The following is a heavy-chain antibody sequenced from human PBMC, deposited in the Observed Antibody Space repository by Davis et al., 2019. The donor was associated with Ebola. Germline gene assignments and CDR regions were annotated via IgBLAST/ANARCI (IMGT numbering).Heavy chain of an antibody. CDR3: ARGVYDRSAFGWGPKYFSEVMDV. CDR2: VYYGGNT. D-gene: IGHD3-22*01. J-gene: IGHJ6*04. V-gene: IGHV4-39*01. Sequence: MPGGSLRLSCTVSGGSITSSRYYWAWIRQTPGKGLEWIGNVYYGGNTNYNLSLKGRVTISVDTSNNQFSLELISVTATDAAIYYCARGVYDRSAFGWGPKYFSEVMDVWGRGTSVTVSS. CDR1: GGSITSSRYY.